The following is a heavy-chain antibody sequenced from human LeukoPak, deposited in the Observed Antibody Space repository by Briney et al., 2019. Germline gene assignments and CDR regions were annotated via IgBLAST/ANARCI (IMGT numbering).Heavy chain of an antibody. D-gene: IGHD1-26*01. Sequence: ASVKVSCKVSRYTFTDYYMHWVQQAPGKGLEWMGLVDPEDGETIYAEKFQGRVTITADTSADTAYMELSSLRSEDTAVYYCATAPREWELLLENDAFDIWGQGTMVTVSS. CDR1: RYTFTDYY. CDR2: VDPEDGET. V-gene: IGHV1-69-2*01. J-gene: IGHJ3*02. CDR3: ATAPREWELLLENDAFDI.